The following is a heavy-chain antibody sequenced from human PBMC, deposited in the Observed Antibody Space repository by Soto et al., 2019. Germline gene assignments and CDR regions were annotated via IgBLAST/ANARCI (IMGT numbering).Heavy chain of an antibody. CDR3: ARYSVVVVPAAMDDAFDI. Sequence: ASVKVSCKASGYTFTSYGISWVRQAPGQGLEWMGWISAYNGNTNYAQKLQGRVTMTTDTSTSTAYMELSSLRSEDTAVYYCARYSVVVVPAAMDDAFDIWGQGTMVTVSS. CDR2: ISAYNGNT. J-gene: IGHJ3*02. CDR1: GYTFTSYG. D-gene: IGHD2-2*01. V-gene: IGHV1-18*01.